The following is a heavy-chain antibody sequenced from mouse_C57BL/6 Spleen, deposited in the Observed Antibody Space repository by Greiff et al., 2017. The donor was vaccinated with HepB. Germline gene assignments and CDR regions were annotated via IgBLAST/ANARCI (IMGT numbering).Heavy chain of an antibody. D-gene: IGHD1-1*01. V-gene: IGHV1-54*01. CDR3: ARAITTVVASRAMDY. Sequence: QVQLQQSGAELVRPGTSVKVSCKASGYAFTNYLIEWVKQRPGQGLEWIGVINPGSGGTNYNEKFKGKATLTADKSSSTAYMQHSSLTSEDSAVYFCARAITTVVASRAMDYWGQGTSVTVSS. CDR1: GYAFTNYL. J-gene: IGHJ4*01. CDR2: INPGSGGT.